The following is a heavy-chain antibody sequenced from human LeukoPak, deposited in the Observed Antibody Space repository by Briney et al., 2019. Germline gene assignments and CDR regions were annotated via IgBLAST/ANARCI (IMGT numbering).Heavy chain of an antibody. CDR3: ARGGYFGSGTYRTSYFYYYGMDV. CDR1: GGSISGYY. Sequence: PSETLSLTCTVSGGSISGYYWNWIRQPPGKGLEWIGCLHHSGSANYNPSFKSRVTISVDTSKNQFSLKLRSLTAADSAVYYCARGGYFGSGTYRTSYFYYYGMDVWGQGTTVTVSS. J-gene: IGHJ6*02. V-gene: IGHV4-59*01. CDR2: LHHSGSA. D-gene: IGHD3-10*01.